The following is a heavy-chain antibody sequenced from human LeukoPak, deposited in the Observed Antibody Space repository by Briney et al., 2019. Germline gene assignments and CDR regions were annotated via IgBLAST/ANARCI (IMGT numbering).Heavy chain of an antibody. CDR3: ARVRAGSTIFGVVWWFDP. D-gene: IGHD3-3*01. J-gene: IGHJ5*02. Sequence: SETLSLTYTVSGYYISSGYYWGWIRQPPGKGLEWIANIYHSGLIYYNPSLKSRITISIDTSKNQFSLKLSSVTAADTAVYYCARVRAGSTIFGVVWWFDPWGQGTLVTVSS. CDR1: GYYISSGYY. V-gene: IGHV4-38-2*02. CDR2: IYHSGLI.